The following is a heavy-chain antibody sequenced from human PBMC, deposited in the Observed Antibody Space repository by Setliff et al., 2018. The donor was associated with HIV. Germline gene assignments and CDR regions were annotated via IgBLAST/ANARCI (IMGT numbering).Heavy chain of an antibody. CDR3: ARDTGGEITFGGVIVNYYYYMDV. Sequence: PGGSLRLSCAASGFAFDNYPMSWVRQAPGKGLEWVSGISGSGGSTYYADSVKGRFTISRDNSKNTLYLQMNSLRSEDTAVYYCARDTGGEITFGGVIVNYYYYMDVWGKGTTVTVSS. J-gene: IGHJ6*03. CDR1: GFAFDNYP. V-gene: IGHV3-23*01. CDR2: ISGSGGST. D-gene: IGHD3-16*02.